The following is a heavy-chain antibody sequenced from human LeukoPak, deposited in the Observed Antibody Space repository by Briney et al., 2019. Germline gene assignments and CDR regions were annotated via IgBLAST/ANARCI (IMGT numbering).Heavy chain of an antibody. CDR2: ISYDGNNK. CDR3: AKELEGGTLYD. CDR1: GFSFSSYA. V-gene: IGHV3-30*18. D-gene: IGHD3-3*01. Sequence: GGSLRLSCAASGFSFSSYAMSWVRQAPGKGLEWVAVISYDGNNKYYADSVKGRFTISRDNSKNTLYLQMSSLRPEDTAVYYCAKELEGGTLYDWGQGTLVTVSS. J-gene: IGHJ4*02.